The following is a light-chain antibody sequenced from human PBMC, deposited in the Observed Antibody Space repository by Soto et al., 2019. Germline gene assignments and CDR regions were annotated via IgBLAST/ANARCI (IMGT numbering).Light chain of an antibody. J-gene: IGKJ3*01. V-gene: IGKV1-9*01. CDR1: QDISRY. CDR2: LAT. Sequence: GDRVTITCRASQDISRYLAWYQQKPGTAPRLLISLATTLQGGVPSRFSGSGSGTEFTLTISGLQPEDIATYYCQQLDLYPITFGPGTAVEI. CDR3: QQLDLYPIT.